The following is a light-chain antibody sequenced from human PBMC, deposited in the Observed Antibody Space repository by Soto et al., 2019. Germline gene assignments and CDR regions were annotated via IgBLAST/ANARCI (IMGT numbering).Light chain of an antibody. V-gene: IGLV2-23*01. J-gene: IGLJ1*01. Sequence: SAAPGQSITIPCTGTSSDVGSYNLVSWFQQHPGKVPKLLVYEGTKRPSGLSDRFSGSKSGTTASLTISGLQAEDEAHYYCYSYAGENLYVFGTGTRSPS. CDR3: YSYAGENLYV. CDR2: EGT. CDR1: SSDVGSYNL.